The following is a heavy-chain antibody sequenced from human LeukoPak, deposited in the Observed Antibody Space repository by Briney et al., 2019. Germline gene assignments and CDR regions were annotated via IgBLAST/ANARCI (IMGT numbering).Heavy chain of an antibody. J-gene: IGHJ4*02. D-gene: IGHD3-10*01. CDR2: IYYSGST. V-gene: IGHV4-59*01. Sequence: PSETLSLTCTVSGGSISSYYWSWIRQPPGKGLEWIGYIYYSGSTNYNPSLKSRVTISVDTSKNQFSLKLSSVTAADTAVYYCARTGSGSYGLFDYWGQGTLVTVSS. CDR1: GGSISSYY. CDR3: ARTGSGSYGLFDY.